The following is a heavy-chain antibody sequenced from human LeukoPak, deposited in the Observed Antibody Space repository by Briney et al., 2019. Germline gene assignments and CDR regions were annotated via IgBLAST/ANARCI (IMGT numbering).Heavy chain of an antibody. CDR1: GFIFSDYY. D-gene: IGHD3-10*01. CDR3: ASSDYYGSGIYDY. CDR2: ISTSGNIM. V-gene: IGHV3-11*04. Sequence: PGGSLRLSCAASGFIFSDYYMNWIRQAPGKGLEWVSYISTSGNIMHYADSVKGRFTISRDNAKNSVYLQMNSLRAEDTAVYYCASSDYYGSGIYDYWGQGTLVTVSS. J-gene: IGHJ4*02.